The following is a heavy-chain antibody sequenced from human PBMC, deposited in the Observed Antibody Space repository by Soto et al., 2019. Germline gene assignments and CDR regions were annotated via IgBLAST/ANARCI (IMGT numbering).Heavy chain of an antibody. CDR3: EKAESNSAHYYDF. Sequence: GGSLRLSCAASGFTFSSYSMNWVRQAPGKGLEWVSYISSSSSTIYYADSVKGRFTISRDNAKNSLYLQMNSLRVEDTALYYCEKAESNSAHYYDFRGQGTQVTVSS. CDR1: GFTFSSYS. V-gene: IGHV3-48*01. D-gene: IGHD5-18*01. CDR2: ISSSSSTI. J-gene: IGHJ4*02.